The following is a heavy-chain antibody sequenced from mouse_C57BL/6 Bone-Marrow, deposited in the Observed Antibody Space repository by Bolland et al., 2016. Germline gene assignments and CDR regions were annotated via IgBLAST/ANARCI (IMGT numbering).Heavy chain of an antibody. V-gene: IGHV5-4*01. Sequence: GGSYTYYPDNVKGRFTISRDNAKNNLYLQMSHLNSEDTAMYYCARVYYYGSTLAYWGQGTLV. CDR2: GGSYT. J-gene: IGHJ3*01. D-gene: IGHD1-1*01. CDR3: ARVYYYGSTLAY.